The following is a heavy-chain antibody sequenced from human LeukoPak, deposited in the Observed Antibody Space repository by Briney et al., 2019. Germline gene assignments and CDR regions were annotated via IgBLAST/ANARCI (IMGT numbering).Heavy chain of an antibody. J-gene: IGHJ5*02. V-gene: IGHV3-23*01. D-gene: IGHD3-22*01. CDR2: IGGRGGST. CDR3: AKDLRFYYDTSGYPPRCFDP. Sequence: GGSLRLSCAGSGFVFSDYTMTWVRQAPGRGLEWVSAIGGRGGSTYYADSVKGRVTISRDNSKNTLYLQMNSLRAEDTAVYYCAKDLRFYYDTSGYPPRCFDPWGQGTLVTVSS. CDR1: GFVFSDYT.